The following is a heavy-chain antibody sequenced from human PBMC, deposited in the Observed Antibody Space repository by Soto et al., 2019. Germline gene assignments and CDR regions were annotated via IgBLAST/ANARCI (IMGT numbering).Heavy chain of an antibody. Sequence: QITLKESGPTLVKPTQTLTLTCTFSGFSLSTSGVGVGWIRQPPGKALEWLALIYWDDDKRYSPSLKSRLTITKDTSKNQVVLTMTNMDPVDTATYYCAHRRGSGSYYGDFDYWGQGTLITVSS. CDR2: IYWDDDK. V-gene: IGHV2-5*02. D-gene: IGHD1-26*01. J-gene: IGHJ4*02. CDR3: AHRRGSGSYYGDFDY. CDR1: GFSLSTSGVG.